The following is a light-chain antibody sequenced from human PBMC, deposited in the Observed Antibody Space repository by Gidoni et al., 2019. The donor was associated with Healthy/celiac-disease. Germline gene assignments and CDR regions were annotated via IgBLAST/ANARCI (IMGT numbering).Light chain of an antibody. CDR2: LGS. CDR3: MQALQTPRT. CDR1: QSHLHSNRYNY. Sequence: DLVMTQSPLSLPVTPVEPASISCRSNQSHLHSNRYNYLDWYLQKPGQTAQILMYLGSNRASGVPDRVSGSRAGTDFTLKISRVEAEDVGVYYCMQALQTPRTFGQGTKLEIK. J-gene: IGKJ2*01. V-gene: IGKV2-28*01.